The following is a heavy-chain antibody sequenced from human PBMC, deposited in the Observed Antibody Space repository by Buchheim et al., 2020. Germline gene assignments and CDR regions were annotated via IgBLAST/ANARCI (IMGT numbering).Heavy chain of an antibody. D-gene: IGHD3/OR15-3a*01. Sequence: QLQLQESGPGLVKPSETLSLTCTVSGGSISSSSYYWGWIRQPPGKGLEWIGSIYYSGSTYYNPSLKSRVTISVDTSKNQFSLKLSSVTAADTAVYYCARLGLAQIRYYYYYGMDVWGQGTT. CDR2: IYYSGST. V-gene: IGHV4-39*01. CDR1: GGSISSSSYY. J-gene: IGHJ6*02. CDR3: ARLGLAQIRYYYYYGMDV.